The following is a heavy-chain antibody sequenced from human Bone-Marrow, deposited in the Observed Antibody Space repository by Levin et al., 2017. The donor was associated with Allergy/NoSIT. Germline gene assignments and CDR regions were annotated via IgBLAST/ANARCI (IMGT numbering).Heavy chain of an antibody. CDR1: GGSISSGSYY. Sequence: SETLSLTCTVSGGSISSGSYYYNWIRQPAGRGLEWIGRIYIRGGTNYSPSLRSRVTISLDTSKNQFSLHLTSVTAADTATYYCSRISRTWGDPNPVYWGQGTLVTVSS. D-gene: IGHD1-14*01. CDR3: SRISRTWGDPNPVY. V-gene: IGHV4-61*02. CDR2: IYIRGGT. J-gene: IGHJ4*02.